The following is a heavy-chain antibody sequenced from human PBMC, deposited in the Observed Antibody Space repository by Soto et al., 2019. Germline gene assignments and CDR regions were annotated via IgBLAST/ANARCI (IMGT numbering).Heavy chain of an antibody. Sequence: PSETLSLTCTVSGGSVSSRNYYFSCIRQPPGKGLELIGYLYYSGSTNYNPSLKSRVTTSADASKNQFSLKLSSVTAADTAVYYCARGWLPSPNLRFDPWGQGILVTVSS. J-gene: IGHJ5*02. CDR2: LYYSGST. CDR3: ARGWLPSPNLRFDP. CDR1: GGSVSSRNYY. D-gene: IGHD3-22*01. V-gene: IGHV4-61*01.